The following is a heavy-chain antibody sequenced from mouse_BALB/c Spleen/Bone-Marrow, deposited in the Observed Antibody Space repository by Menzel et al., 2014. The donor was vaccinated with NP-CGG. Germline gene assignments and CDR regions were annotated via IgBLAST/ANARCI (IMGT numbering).Heavy chain of an antibody. J-gene: IGHJ1*01. Sequence: SGPELVKPGASVKVSCKASGYAFTSYNMHWVKQSHGKSLEWIGYIDPYNGGTSYNQKFKGKATLTVDKSPSTAYMHLNSLTSEDSAVYYCAREDNWYFDVWGAGTTVTVSS. CDR1: GYAFTSYN. CDR3: AREDNWYFDV. V-gene: IGHV1S135*01. CDR2: IDPYNGGT.